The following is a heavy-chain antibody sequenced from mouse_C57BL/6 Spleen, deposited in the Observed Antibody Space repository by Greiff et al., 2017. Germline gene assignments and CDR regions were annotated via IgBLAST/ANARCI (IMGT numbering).Heavy chain of an antibody. Sequence: EVQLQESGPGLVKPSQSLSLTCSVTGYSITSGYYWNWIRQFPGNKLEWMGYISYDGSNNYNPSLKNRISITRDTSKNQFFLKLNSVTTEDTATYYGARGRRLTTVHVWGTGTTVTVSS. CDR3: ARGRRLTTVHV. CDR2: ISYDGSN. J-gene: IGHJ1*03. CDR1: GYSITSGYY. V-gene: IGHV3-6*01. D-gene: IGHD1-1*01.